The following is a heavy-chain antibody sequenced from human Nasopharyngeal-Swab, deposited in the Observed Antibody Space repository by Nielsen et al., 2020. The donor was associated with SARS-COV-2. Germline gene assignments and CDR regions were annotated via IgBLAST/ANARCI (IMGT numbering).Heavy chain of an antibody. J-gene: IGHJ6*02. CDR3: ARGGVAGTGYGMDV. D-gene: IGHD6-19*01. V-gene: IGHV7-4-1*02. CDR2: INTNTGNP. Sequence: GRQAPGQGLEWMGWINTNTGNPTYAQGFTGRFVFSLDTSVSTAYLQISSLKAEDTAVYYCARGGVAGTGYGMDVWGQGTTVTVSS.